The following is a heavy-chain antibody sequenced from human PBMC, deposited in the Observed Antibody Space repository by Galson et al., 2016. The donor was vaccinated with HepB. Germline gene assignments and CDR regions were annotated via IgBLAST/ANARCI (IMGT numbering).Heavy chain of an antibody. CDR1: GFTFTSFW. V-gene: IGHV3-7*03. J-gene: IGHJ4*02. D-gene: IGHD5-18*01. CDR2: IKQDESEK. Sequence: SLRLSCATSGFTFTSFWMSWVRQAPGKGLEWVASIKQDESEKYYVDSVKGRFTISRDNAKNSLYLKMDSLRAEDTAVYYCARDKRLWLVWGQGTLVTVSS. CDR3: ARDKRLWLV.